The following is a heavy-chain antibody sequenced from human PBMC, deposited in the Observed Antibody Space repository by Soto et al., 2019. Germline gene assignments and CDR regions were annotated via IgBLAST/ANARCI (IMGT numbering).Heavy chain of an antibody. CDR1: GFTFSRYG. CDR2: ISSSTSYV. V-gene: IGHV3-21*06. D-gene: IGHD2-2*01. Sequence: GGSLRLSCAASGFTFSRYGMNWLRQAPGKGLEWVASISSSTSYVYYADSVKGRFNISRDNAKNILYLEMYALRIEDTAVYYCARDPSEGRVGNWFESWGQGTLVTVSS. CDR3: ARDPSEGRVGNWFES. J-gene: IGHJ5*01.